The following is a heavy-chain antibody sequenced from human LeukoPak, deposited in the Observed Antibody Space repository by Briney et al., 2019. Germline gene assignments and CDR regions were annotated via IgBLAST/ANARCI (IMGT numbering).Heavy chain of an antibody. CDR3: ARGSSSSGYYYYYMGV. D-gene: IGHD6-6*01. CDR2: IIPIFGTA. Sequence: ASVKVSCKASGGTFSSYAISWVRQAPGQGLEWMGGIIPIFGTANYAQKFQGRVTITADESTSTAYMELSSLRSEDTAVYYCARGSSSSGYYYYYMGVWGKGTTVTVSS. CDR1: GGTFSSYA. V-gene: IGHV1-69*13. J-gene: IGHJ6*03.